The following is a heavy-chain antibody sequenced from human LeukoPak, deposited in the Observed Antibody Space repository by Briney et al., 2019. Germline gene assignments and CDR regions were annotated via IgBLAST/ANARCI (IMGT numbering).Heavy chain of an antibody. CDR1: GFTFSSYA. CDR3: ARVLRDASGYYDY. CDR2: ISIHGGDT. V-gene: IGHV3-64*01. D-gene: IGHD3-22*01. J-gene: IGHJ4*02. Sequence: PGGSLRLSCAASGFTFSSYAMHWGCQAPGEGLEYVSAISIHGGDTYYANSVKGRFTISRDNSKNTLYLQMGSLRAEDMAVYYCARVLRDASGYYDYWGQGTLVTVSS.